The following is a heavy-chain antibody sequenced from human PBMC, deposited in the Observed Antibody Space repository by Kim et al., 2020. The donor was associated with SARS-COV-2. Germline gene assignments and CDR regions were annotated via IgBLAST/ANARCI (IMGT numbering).Heavy chain of an antibody. J-gene: IGHJ3*02. D-gene: IGHD2-2*01. Sequence: SETLSLTCTVSGGSISSGGYYWSWIRQHPGKGLEWIGYIYYSGSTYYNPSLKSRVTISVDTSKNQFSLKLSSVTAADTAVYYCATSASPAAIGHDAFDIWGQGTMVTVSS. CDR3: ATSASPAAIGHDAFDI. V-gene: IGHV4-31*03. CDR1: GGSISSGGYY. CDR2: IYYSGST.